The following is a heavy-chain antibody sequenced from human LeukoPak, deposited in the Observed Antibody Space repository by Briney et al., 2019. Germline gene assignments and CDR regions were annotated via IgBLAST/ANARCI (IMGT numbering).Heavy chain of an antibody. Sequence: SETLSLTCTVSGGSVSSGSYYWSWIRQPPGKGLEWIGYIYYSGSTNYNPSLKSRVTISVDTSKNQLSLKLSSVTAADTAVYYCASRNRNGYNYIDYWCQGTLVTVSS. J-gene: IGHJ4*02. D-gene: IGHD5-24*01. CDR3: ASRNRNGYNYIDY. CDR2: IYYSGST. CDR1: GGSVSSGSYY. V-gene: IGHV4-61*01.